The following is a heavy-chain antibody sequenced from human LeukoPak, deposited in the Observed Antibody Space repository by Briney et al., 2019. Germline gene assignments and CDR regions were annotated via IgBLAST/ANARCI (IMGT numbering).Heavy chain of an antibody. Sequence: GGSLRLSCAASGFTFSTYWMSWVRQAPGKGLEWVANIKQDGSEKYYVDSVKGRFTISRDNTKNSVYLQMNSLRAEDTAVYYCARVSYCGGDCYNRGDLFIDFWGQGTLVTVSS. CDR3: ARVSYCGGDCYNRGDLFIDF. CDR1: GFTFSTYW. J-gene: IGHJ4*02. V-gene: IGHV3-7*01. D-gene: IGHD2-21*02. CDR2: IKQDGSEK.